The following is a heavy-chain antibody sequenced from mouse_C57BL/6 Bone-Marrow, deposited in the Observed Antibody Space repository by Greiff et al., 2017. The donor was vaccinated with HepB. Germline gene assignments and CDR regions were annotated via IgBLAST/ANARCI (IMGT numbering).Heavy chain of an antibody. D-gene: IGHD1-3*01. J-gene: IGHJ1*03. Sequence: VKLVESGGGLVQPGGSLKLSCAASGFTFSDYGMAWVRQAPRKGPEWVAFISNLAYSIYYADTVTGRFPISRENAKNTLYLEMRSLRSEDTAMYYCARLTPYWYFDVWGTGTTVTVSS. CDR2: ISNLAYSI. CDR3: ARLTPYWYFDV. CDR1: GFTFSDYG. V-gene: IGHV5-15*01.